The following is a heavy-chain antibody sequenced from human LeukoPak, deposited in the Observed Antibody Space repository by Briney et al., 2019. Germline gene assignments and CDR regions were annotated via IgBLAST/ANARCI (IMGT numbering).Heavy chain of an antibody. J-gene: IGHJ4*02. D-gene: IGHD4-17*01. CDR1: GFTFSDHY. CDR3: TRAYTQLYTVTGGY. V-gene: IGHV3-72*01. CDR2: ITNKASSYTT. Sequence: GGSLRLSCAASGFTFSDHYMDWVRQAPGKGLEWVGRITNKASSYTTEYAASVKGRFTISRDDSKSIAYLQMNSLKTEDTAVYYCTRAYTQLYTVTGGYWGQGTLVTVSS.